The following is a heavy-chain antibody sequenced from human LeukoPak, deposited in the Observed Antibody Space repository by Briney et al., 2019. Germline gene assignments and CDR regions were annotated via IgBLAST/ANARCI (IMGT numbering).Heavy chain of an antibody. Sequence: ASVKVSCKASGYTFTSYDINWVRQATGQGLEWMGWMNPNSGNTGYAQKFQGRVTITRNTSISTAYMELSSLRSEDTAVYYCARGFRLSSSASEYFDYWGQGTLVTVSS. D-gene: IGHD6-13*01. CDR3: ARGFRLSSSASEYFDY. CDR2: MNPNSGNT. V-gene: IGHV1-8*01. CDR1: GYTFTSYD. J-gene: IGHJ4*02.